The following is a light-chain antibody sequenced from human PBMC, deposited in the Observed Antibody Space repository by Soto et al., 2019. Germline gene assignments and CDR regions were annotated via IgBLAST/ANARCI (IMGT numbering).Light chain of an antibody. CDR1: QSVSSSY. J-gene: IGKJ3*01. Sequence: DIGWTQSPGTLSLSPGDRATLSCRASQSVSSSYLAWYQQKPGQAPRLLFYGASSRATGSPDRFSGSGSGTDFTLTISSLEPEDFAVYYCQEYGSSPLFTFGPGTKVDIK. CDR3: QEYGSSPLFT. V-gene: IGKV3-20*01. CDR2: GAS.